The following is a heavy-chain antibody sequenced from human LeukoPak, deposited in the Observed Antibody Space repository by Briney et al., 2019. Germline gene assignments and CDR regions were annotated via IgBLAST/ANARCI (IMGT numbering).Heavy chain of an antibody. CDR2: IHTEGNEK. V-gene: IGHV3-7*04. CDR1: GFTFTNFW. Sequence: PGEFLRLSCAVSGFTFTNFWMSWVCQAPGRGLEWVANIHTEGNEKYHVESVKGRFTISRDNTKNLLFLQMNGLRVEDTAVYYCARGDAFSGDHWGRGTLVTVSS. J-gene: IGHJ4*02. CDR3: ARGDAFSGDH.